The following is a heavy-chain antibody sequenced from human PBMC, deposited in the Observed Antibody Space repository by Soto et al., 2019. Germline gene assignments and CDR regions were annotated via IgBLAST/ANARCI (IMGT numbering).Heavy chain of an antibody. J-gene: IGHJ6*02. D-gene: IGHD6-13*01. V-gene: IGHV3-74*03. CDR1: GFTFSNYW. CDR2: VNNDGTDT. CDR3: ARGGLQHALDV. Sequence: EVQLVESGGGLVQPGGSLRLSCAASGFTFSNYWMYWVRQAPGKGLVWVSRVNNDGTDTTHADSVKGRFTISRDNAEITLYLQMNSLRAEDTAVYYCARGGLQHALDVWGQGSTVTVSS.